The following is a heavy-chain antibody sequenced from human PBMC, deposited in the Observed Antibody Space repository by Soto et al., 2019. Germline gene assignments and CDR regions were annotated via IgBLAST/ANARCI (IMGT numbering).Heavy chain of an antibody. J-gene: IGHJ4*02. CDR1: GGSISSYY. V-gene: IGHV4-59*01. CDR3: ARAPRGNYGYPSYFDY. Sequence: SETLSLTCTVSGGSISSYYWSWIRQPPGKGLEWIGYIYYSGSTNYNPSLKSRVTISVDTSKNQFSLKLSSVTAADTAVYYCARAPRGNYGYPSYFDYWDQGTPVTVSS. D-gene: IGHD3-10*01. CDR2: IYYSGST.